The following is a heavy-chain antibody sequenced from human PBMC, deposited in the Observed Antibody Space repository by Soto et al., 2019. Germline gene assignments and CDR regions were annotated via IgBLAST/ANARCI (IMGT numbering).Heavy chain of an antibody. CDR3: ARSGRSGYYLDY. CDR1: GYSFTSYG. J-gene: IGHJ4*02. V-gene: IGHV1-18*01. CDR2: ISAYNGNT. Sequence: QVHLVQSGVEVKEPGASVKVSCKASGYSFTSYGLNWVRQAPGQGLEWMGWISAYNGNTNYAQSLQGRVTMTTDTSTSTAYMELRSLGSDDTAVYYCARSGRSGYYLDYWGQGTLVTVSS. D-gene: IGHD3-3*01.